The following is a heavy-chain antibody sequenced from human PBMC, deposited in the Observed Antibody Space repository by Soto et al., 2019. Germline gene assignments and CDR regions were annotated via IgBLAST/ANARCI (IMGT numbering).Heavy chain of an antibody. CDR2: IYYTGYT. V-gene: IGHV4-59*01. CDR3: ARVKWFGESGFDY. CDR1: GGSISSYY. J-gene: IGHJ4*02. Sequence: SATLSLTCTVSGGSISSYYWSWIRQPPGKGLEWIGYIYYTGYTNYNPSLKSRVTISVDTSKNQFSLNVSSVTAADTAVYYCARVKWFGESGFDYWGQGTLVTVSS. D-gene: IGHD3-10*01.